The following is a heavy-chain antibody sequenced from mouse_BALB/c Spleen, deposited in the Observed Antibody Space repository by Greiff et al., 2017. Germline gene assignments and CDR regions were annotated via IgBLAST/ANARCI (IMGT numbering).Heavy chain of an antibody. CDR1: GYTFRSYW. Sequence: QVQLQQSGAELMKPGASVKISCKATGYTFRSYWIEWVKQRPGHGLEWIGEILPGSGSTNYNEKFKGKATFTADTSSNTAYMQLSSLTSEDSAVYYCARSPYRYDVGGRVHAMDYWGQGTSVTGSS. CDR3: ARSPYRYDVGGRVHAMDY. CDR2: ILPGSGST. D-gene: IGHD2-14*01. J-gene: IGHJ4*01. V-gene: IGHV1-9*01.